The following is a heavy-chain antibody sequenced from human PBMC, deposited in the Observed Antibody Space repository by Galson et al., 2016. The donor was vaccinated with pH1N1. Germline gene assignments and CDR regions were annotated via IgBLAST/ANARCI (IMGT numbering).Heavy chain of an antibody. Sequence: LRLSCAASGFTFSGYGMHWVRQAPGKGLEWVAFTSYDGSNQYYADSVKGRFTISRDNSKNTVYLQMNSLRVEDTAVYHCAKDSEYSRSPFYWGQGILVTVSS. CDR3: AKDSEYSRSPFY. V-gene: IGHV3-30*18. J-gene: IGHJ4*02. D-gene: IGHD6-6*01. CDR1: GFTFSGYG. CDR2: TSYDGSNQ.